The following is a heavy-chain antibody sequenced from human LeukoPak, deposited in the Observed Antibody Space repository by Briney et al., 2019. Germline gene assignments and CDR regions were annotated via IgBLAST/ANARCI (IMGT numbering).Heavy chain of an antibody. Sequence: GGTLRLSCAASGFTFSSYGMSWVRQAPGKGLEWVSAISGSGGSTYYADSVKGRFTISRDNFKNTLYLQLNSLRAEDTAVYYCVKSPYSSAWLHYYWGQGTLVTVSS. V-gene: IGHV3-23*01. D-gene: IGHD6-19*01. CDR3: VKSPYSSAWLHYY. CDR1: GFTFSSYG. J-gene: IGHJ4*02. CDR2: ISGSGGST.